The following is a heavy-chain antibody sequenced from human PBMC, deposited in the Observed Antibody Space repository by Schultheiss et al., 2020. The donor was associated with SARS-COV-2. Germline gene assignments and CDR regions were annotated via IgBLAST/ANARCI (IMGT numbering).Heavy chain of an antibody. D-gene: IGHD1-26*01. CDR2: IYYSGST. CDR1: GGSISSYY. Sequence: SETLSLTCTVSGGSISSYYWSWIRQPPGKGLEWIGSIYYSGSTYYNPSLKSRVTISVDTSKNQFSLKLSSVTAADTAVYYCARRGSYSDFDYWGQGTLVTVSS. V-gene: IGHV4-59*05. J-gene: IGHJ4*02. CDR3: ARRGSYSDFDY.